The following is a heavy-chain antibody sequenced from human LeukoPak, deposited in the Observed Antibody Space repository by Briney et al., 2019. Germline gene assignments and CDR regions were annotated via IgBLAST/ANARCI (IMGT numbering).Heavy chain of an antibody. CDR2: IYYSGSA. D-gene: IGHD5-12*01. J-gene: IGHJ4*02. V-gene: IGHV4-59*07. CDR1: GDSNSSYY. CDR3: ARGFDSKSTYFDC. Sequence: PSDPVSLICTVSGDSNSSYYGRCIRQPPGKAREWIGYIYYSGSANYNPSLKSRVTISVDTSKNQFSLKLSSVTAADTAEYYCARGFDSKSTYFDCWGQGTLVTVSS.